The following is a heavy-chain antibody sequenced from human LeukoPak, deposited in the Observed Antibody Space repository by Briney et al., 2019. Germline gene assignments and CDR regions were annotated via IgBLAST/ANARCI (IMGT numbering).Heavy chain of an antibody. Sequence: PGGSLRLSCAASGFTFSTYAITWVRQGTGKGLEWVSAIRPDGDRTYYANSVRGRFTISRDNSKDTVYLQINGLRVEDTAVYYCAREQSGTRGWYTVDYRGQGTLVTVSS. J-gene: IGHJ4*02. CDR1: GFTFSTYA. CDR3: AREQSGTRGWYTVDY. V-gene: IGHV3-23*01. D-gene: IGHD6-19*01. CDR2: IRPDGDRT.